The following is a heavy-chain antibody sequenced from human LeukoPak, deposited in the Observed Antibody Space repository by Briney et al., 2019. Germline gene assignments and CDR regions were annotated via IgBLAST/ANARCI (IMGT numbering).Heavy chain of an antibody. D-gene: IGHD5-24*01. Sequence: GGALEPSCLPPGLTFSGYALSGVRQPPGRGWKGAQPISGSGGSTYYADSVKGRFTISRDNSKNTLYLQMNSLRAEDTAVYYCAKDRWEPGDGSPVDYWGQGTLVTVSS. J-gene: IGHJ4*02. CDR2: ISGSGGST. CDR3: AKDRWEPGDGSPVDY. CDR1: GLTFSGYA. V-gene: IGHV3-23*01.